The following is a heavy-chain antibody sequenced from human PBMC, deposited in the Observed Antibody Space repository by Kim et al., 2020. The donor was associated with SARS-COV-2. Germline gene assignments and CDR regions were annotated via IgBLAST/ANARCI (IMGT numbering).Heavy chain of an antibody. D-gene: IGHD2-21*02. V-gene: IGHV3-23*01. J-gene: IGHJ5*02. Sequence: GGSLRLSCAASGFTFSSYAMSWVRQAPGKGLEWVSAISGSGGSTYYADSVKGRFTISRDNSKNTLYLQMNSLRAEDTAVYYCAKGLSDIVVVTGILHGWWFDPWGQGTLVTVSS. CDR3: AKGLSDIVVVTGILHGWWFDP. CDR1: GFTFSSYA. CDR2: ISGSGGST.